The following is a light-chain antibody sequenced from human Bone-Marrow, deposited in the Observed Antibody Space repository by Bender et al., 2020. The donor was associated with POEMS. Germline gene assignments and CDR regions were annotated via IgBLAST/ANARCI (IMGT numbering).Light chain of an antibody. V-gene: IGLV2-23*01. CDR3: CSYVTGSSWV. Sequence: QSALTQPASVSGSPGQSITISCTGTSSDVGSYNLVSWYQQHPGTAPKLLLYDASKRPSGIPNRFSGSKSGNTASLTISGLQAEDEAVYYCCSYVTGSSWVFGGGTKLTVL. CDR2: DAS. CDR1: SSDVGSYNL. J-gene: IGLJ3*02.